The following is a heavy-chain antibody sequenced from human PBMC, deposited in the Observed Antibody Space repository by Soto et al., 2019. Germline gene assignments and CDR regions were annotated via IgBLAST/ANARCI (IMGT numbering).Heavy chain of an antibody. CDR2: ISYDGASE. Sequence: LRLSCEGSAFNFRGYGMEWVRQAPGKGLEWVAVISYDGASEYYADPVKGRFTISRDNSRNTLYLQMSSLREDDTAVYYCAKVRSAYCASAACYAMDVWGQGAPVTVSS. D-gene: IGHD2-21*01. J-gene: IGHJ6*02. V-gene: IGHV3-30*18. CDR3: AKVRSAYCASAACYAMDV. CDR1: AFNFRGYG.